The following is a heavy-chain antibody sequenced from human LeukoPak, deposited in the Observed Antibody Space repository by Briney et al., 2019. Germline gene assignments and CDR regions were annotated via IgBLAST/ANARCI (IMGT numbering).Heavy chain of an antibody. CDR1: GFTFSSYG. V-gene: IGHV3-30*18. Sequence: PGGSLRLSCAASGFTFSSYGMHWVRQAPGKGLEWVAVISYDGSNKYYADSVKGRFTISRDNSKNTLYLQMNSLRAEDTAVYYCAKFEGAYNYWGQGTLVTVSS. D-gene: IGHD1-26*01. CDR2: ISYDGSNK. CDR3: AKFEGAYNY. J-gene: IGHJ4*02.